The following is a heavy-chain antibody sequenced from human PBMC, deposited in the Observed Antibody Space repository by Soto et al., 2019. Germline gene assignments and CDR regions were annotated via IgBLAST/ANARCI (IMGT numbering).Heavy chain of an antibody. J-gene: IGHJ3*02. V-gene: IGHV1-18*01. CDR3: ARRSKQIDAFDI. Sequence: GASEKVSCKASGYTFSSYGISWVRQAPGQGLEWMGWIDVFDGKTNYAQNLQGRVTLTTDTSTSTAFMELRSLRSEDTAVYYCARRSKQIDAFDIWGQGTMVTVSS. CDR1: GYTFSSYG. CDR2: IDVFDGKT.